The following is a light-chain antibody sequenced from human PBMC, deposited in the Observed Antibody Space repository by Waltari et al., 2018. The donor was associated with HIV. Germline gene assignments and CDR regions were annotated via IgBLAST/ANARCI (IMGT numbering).Light chain of an antibody. CDR2: GNS. CDR3: QSYDSSLSGWV. V-gene: IGLV1-40*01. Sequence: QSVLTQPPSVSGAPGQRVTISCTGSSSNIGAGYDVHWYQQLPGTASKLRIYGNSNRPSGVPDLFSGSKSGTSASLAITGLQAEDEADYYCQSYDSSLSGWVFGGGTKLTVL. J-gene: IGLJ3*02. CDR1: SSNIGAGYD.